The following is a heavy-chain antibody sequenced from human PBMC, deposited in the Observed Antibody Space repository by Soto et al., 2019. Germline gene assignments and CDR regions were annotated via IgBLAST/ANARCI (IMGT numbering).Heavy chain of an antibody. Sequence: GGSLRLSCAASGFTFSSYSMNWVRQAPGKRLEWVSYISSSSSTIYYADSVKGRFTISRDNAKNSLYLQMNSLRAEDTAVYYCARGPGGLLWFGELSPYVDYWGQGTLVTVSS. CDR3: ARGPGGLLWFGELSPYVDY. CDR2: ISSSSSTI. J-gene: IGHJ4*02. CDR1: GFTFSSYS. D-gene: IGHD3-10*01. V-gene: IGHV3-48*01.